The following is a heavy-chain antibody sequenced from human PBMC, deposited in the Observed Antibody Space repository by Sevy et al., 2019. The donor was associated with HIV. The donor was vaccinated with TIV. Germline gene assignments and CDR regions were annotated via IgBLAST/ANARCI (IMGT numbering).Heavy chain of an antibody. CDR3: ARDPTLLIAGGWFDH. J-gene: IGHJ5*02. Sequence: ASVKASCKASGYTFTNYAMSWVRQAPGQGLEWMGWININTGNPTYAQGFTGRFVFSLDTSVSTAYLQISSLKAEDTAVYYCARDPTLLIAGGWFDHWGQGTLVTVSS. V-gene: IGHV7-4-1*02. CDR2: ININTGNP. D-gene: IGHD2-15*01. CDR1: GYTFTNYA.